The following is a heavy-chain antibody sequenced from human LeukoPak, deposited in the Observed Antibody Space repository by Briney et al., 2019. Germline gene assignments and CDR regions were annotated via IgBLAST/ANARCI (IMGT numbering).Heavy chain of an antibody. CDR3: AGESMGELEMTDDAFDI. Sequence: ASVKVSCKASGYTFTGYYMHWVRQAPGQGLEWMGWINPNSGGTNYAQKFQGRVTMTRDTSISTAYMELSRLRSDDTAVYYCAGESMGELEMTDDAFDIWGQGTMVTVSS. CDR1: GYTFTGYY. V-gene: IGHV1-2*02. D-gene: IGHD3-16*01. CDR2: INPNSGGT. J-gene: IGHJ3*02.